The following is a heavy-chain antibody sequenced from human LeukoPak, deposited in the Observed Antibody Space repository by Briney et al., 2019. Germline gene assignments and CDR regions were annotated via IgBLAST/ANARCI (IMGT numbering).Heavy chain of an antibody. CDR1: GFTVNSNY. J-gene: IGHJ4*02. CDR2: LYNTGNT. D-gene: IGHD6-13*01. V-gene: IGHV3-53*01. CDR3: ARLTADGRLYFVD. Sequence: GGSLRLSCAASGFTVNSNYLSWVRQAPGKGLEWVSTLYNTGNTYYANSVKGLFSISRDNSKNTLFLQMNSLRAEDTAVYYCARLTADGRLYFVDWGPGTLVTVSS.